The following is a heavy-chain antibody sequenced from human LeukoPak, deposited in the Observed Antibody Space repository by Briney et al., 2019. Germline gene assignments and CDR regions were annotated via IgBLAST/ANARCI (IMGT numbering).Heavy chain of an antibody. Sequence: GGSLRLSCAASGFTFSSYWMSWVRQAPGKGLEWVANIKQDGSEKYYVDSEKGRFTISRDNAKNSLYLQMNSLRAEDTAVYYCAREGYYGSGVSDYWGQGTLVTVSS. V-gene: IGHV3-7*01. CDR2: IKQDGSEK. D-gene: IGHD3-10*01. J-gene: IGHJ4*02. CDR3: AREGYYGSGVSDY. CDR1: GFTFSSYW.